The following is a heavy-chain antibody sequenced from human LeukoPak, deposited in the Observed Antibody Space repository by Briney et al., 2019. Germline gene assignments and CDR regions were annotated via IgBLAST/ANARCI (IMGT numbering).Heavy chain of an antibody. CDR2: ISSSGSTI. CDR3: ARRGSGSYYNNWFDP. D-gene: IGHD3-10*01. Sequence: GGSLRLSCAASGFTFSDYYMSWIRQAPGKGLEWVSYISSSGSTIYYADSVKGRFTISRDNAKNSLYLQTNSLRAEDTAVYYCARRGSGSYYNNWFDPWGQGTLVTVSS. J-gene: IGHJ5*02. CDR1: GFTFSDYY. V-gene: IGHV3-11*01.